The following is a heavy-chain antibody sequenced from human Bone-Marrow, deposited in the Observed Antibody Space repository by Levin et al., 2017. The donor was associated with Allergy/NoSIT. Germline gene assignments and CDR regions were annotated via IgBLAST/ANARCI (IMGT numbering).Heavy chain of an antibody. D-gene: IGHD2-2*02. CDR2: IKPDGNEK. J-gene: IGHJ5*02. CDR3: ARPSRCVNSNSCYSLFDP. CDR1: GFTFNSYW. V-gene: IGHV3-7*01. Sequence: GGSLRLSCAASGFTFNSYWMTWLRQAPGKGLEWVASIKPDGNEKNYVDSVKGRFTISRDNAKNSFYLEMNSLRAEDTAVYYCARPSRCVNSNSCYSLFDPWGQGTLVIVAS.